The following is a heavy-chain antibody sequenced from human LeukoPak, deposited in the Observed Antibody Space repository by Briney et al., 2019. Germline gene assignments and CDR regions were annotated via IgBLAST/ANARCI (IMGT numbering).Heavy chain of an antibody. CDR3: AKLGGNYGSGSYQAFDI. CDR1: GVTLSTYA. J-gene: IGHJ3*02. V-gene: IGHV3-23*01. D-gene: IGHD3-10*01. CDR2: ISSSGSGDNT. Sequence: GGSLRLSCAASGVTLSTYAMSWARQAPGKGLEWVSAISSSGSGDNTYYADSVKGRFTISRDNSKNTLYLQMNSLRAEDTAVYYCAKLGGNYGSGSYQAFDIWGQGTMVTVSS.